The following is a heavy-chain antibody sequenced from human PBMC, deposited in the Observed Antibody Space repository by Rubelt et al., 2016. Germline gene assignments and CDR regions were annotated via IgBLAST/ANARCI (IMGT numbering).Heavy chain of an antibody. D-gene: IGHD3-10*01. V-gene: IGHV4-59*08. J-gene: IGHJ6*02. CDR2: IYYTGST. Sequence: QVQLQMSGPGLVKPSETLSLTCPVSAGSISGYWWSWLRQPPGKGLQWIGYIYYTGSTTYNTSIKSRLAISIDTSKNQWSRKRNCGTAAETAVYYCARQEIQRFGADGMDVWGQGTTVTVSS. CDR3: ARQEIQRFGADGMDV. CDR1: AGSISGYW.